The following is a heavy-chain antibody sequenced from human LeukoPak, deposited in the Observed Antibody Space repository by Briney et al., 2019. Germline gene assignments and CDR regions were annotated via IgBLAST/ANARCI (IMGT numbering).Heavy chain of an antibody. CDR3: ARRRPISTFDY. D-gene: IGHD3-3*02. J-gene: IGHJ4*02. CDR2: ISHSGST. V-gene: IGHV4-34*01. CDR1: VGSFSGYY. Sequence: SETLSLTCAVYVGSFSGYYWSWIRQPPGKGLEWIGEISHSGSTNYNPSLKSRVTISVDTSKNQFSLKLSSVTAADTAVYYCARRRPISTFDYWGQGTLVTVSS.